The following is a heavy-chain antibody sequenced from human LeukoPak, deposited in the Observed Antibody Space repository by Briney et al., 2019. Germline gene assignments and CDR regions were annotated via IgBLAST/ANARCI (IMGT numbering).Heavy chain of an antibody. Sequence: PGGSLRLSCAASGFTVSSNYMSWVRQAPGKGPEWVSVIYSGGSTYYADSVKGRFTISRDNSKNTLYLQMTSLRAEDTAVYYCARTYYDFWSGYYLDYWGQGTLVTVSP. CDR3: ARTYYDFWSGYYLDY. J-gene: IGHJ4*02. D-gene: IGHD3-3*01. V-gene: IGHV3-66*01. CDR1: GFTVSSNY. CDR2: IYSGGST.